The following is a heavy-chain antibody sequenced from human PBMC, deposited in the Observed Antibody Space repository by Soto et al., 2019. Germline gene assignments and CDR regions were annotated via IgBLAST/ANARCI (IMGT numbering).Heavy chain of an antibody. CDR3: ARKGGGYYYDWFDP. J-gene: IGHJ5*02. V-gene: IGHV1-69*01. Sequence: QVQLVQSGAEVKKPGSSVKVSCKASGGTFSSYAISWVRQAPGQGLEWMGGIIPIFGTANYAQKFQGRVTITADESTSTAYMGLSSLRSEDTAVYYCARKGGGYYYDWFDPWGQGTLVTVSS. D-gene: IGHD3-22*01. CDR1: GGTFSSYA. CDR2: IIPIFGTA.